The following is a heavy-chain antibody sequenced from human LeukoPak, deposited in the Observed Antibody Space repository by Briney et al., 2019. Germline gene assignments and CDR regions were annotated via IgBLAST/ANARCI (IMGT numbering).Heavy chain of an antibody. CDR1: GFTFSSYS. CDR3: ARVDCSGRSCYSPFDY. J-gene: IGHJ4*02. CDR2: ISSSSSYI. Sequence: GGSLRLSCAASGFTFSSYSMNWVRQAPGKGLEWVSSISSSSSYIYYADSVKGRFTISRDNAKNSLYLQMNSLRAEDTAVYYCARVDCSGRSCYSPFDYWGQGTLVTVSS. D-gene: IGHD2-15*01. V-gene: IGHV3-21*01.